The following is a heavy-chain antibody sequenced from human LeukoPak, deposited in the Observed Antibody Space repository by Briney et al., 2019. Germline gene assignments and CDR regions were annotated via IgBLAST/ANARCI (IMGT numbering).Heavy chain of an antibody. V-gene: IGHV1-8*02. CDR2: MNPNSGNT. J-gene: IGHJ4*02. Sequence: ASVKVSCKASGYTFTSYGISWVRQATGQGLEWMGWMNPNSGNTGYAQKFQGRVTMTRNTSISTAYMELSSLRSEDTAVYYCARGRVGATTDFDYWGQGTLVTVSS. D-gene: IGHD1-26*01. CDR3: ARGRVGATTDFDY. CDR1: GYTFTSYG.